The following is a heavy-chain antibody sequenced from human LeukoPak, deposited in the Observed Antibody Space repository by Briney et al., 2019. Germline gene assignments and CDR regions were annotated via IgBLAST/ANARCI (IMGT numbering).Heavy chain of an antibody. Sequence: GGSLRLSCAASGFTFSSHAMSWVRQAPGKGLEWVSAIISGGGSTFYADSVKGRFTISRDNSGDTLYLQMNSLRAEDTAVYYCAKGSGISLYFDYWGQGTLVTVSS. CDR2: IISGGGST. J-gene: IGHJ4*02. CDR1: GFTFSSHA. V-gene: IGHV3-23*01. CDR3: AKGSGISLYFDY. D-gene: IGHD2-15*01.